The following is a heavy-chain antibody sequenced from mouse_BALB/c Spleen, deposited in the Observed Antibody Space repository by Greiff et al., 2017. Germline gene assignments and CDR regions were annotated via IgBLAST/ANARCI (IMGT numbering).Heavy chain of an antibody. D-gene: IGHD2-1*01. J-gene: IGHJ3*01. CDR1: GFTFSSFG. CDR3: ARSLYGNYEAY. V-gene: IGHV5-17*02. CDR2: ISSGSSTI. Sequence: DVQLVESGGGLVQPGGSRKLSCAASGFTFSSFGMHWVRQAPEKGLEWVAYISSGSSTIYYADTVKGRFTISRDNPKNTLFLQMTSLRSEDTAMYYCARSLYGNYEAYWGQGTLVTVSA.